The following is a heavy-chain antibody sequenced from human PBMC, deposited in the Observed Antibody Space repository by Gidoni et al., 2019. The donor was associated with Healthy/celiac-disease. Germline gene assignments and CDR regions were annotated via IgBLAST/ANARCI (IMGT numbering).Heavy chain of an antibody. Sequence: QLQLQESGPGLVKPSETLSLTCTVSGGSISSSSYYWGWIRQPPGKGLEWIGSIYYSGSTYYNPSLKSRVTISVDTSKNQFSLKLSSVTAADTAVYYCARLNCSSTSCFAAYFDYWGQGTLVTVSS. CDR2: IYYSGST. CDR3: ARLNCSSTSCFAAYFDY. J-gene: IGHJ4*02. CDR1: GGSISSSSYY. V-gene: IGHV4-39*01. D-gene: IGHD2-2*01.